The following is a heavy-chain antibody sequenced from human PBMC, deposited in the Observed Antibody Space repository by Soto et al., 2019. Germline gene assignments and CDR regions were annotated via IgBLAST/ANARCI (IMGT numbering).Heavy chain of an antibody. CDR1: GFTFTSSA. J-gene: IGHJ6*03. Sequence: SVKVSCKASGFTFTSSAMQWVRQARGQRLEWIGWIVVGSGNTNYAQKFQERVTITRDMSTSTAYMELSSLRSEDTAVYYCAADRWEQLGYYFKDVWRKGTTVTVSS. V-gene: IGHV1-58*02. CDR3: AADRWEQLGYYFKDV. CDR2: IVVGSGNT. D-gene: IGHD6-6*01.